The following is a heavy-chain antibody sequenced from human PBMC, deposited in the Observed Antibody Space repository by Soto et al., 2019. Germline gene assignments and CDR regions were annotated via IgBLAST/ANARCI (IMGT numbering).Heavy chain of an antibody. CDR3: AKTVGSSSWYKFDY. Sequence: EVQLLESGGGWVQPGGSLRLSCAASGFTFSSHAMNWVRQAPGKGLEWVSAISGSGGSTYYADSVKGRFTISRDNSKNTLYLQMNSLRAEDTAVYYCAKTVGSSSWYKFDYWGQGTLVTVSS. D-gene: IGHD6-13*01. CDR1: GFTFSSHA. J-gene: IGHJ4*02. CDR2: ISGSGGST. V-gene: IGHV3-23*01.